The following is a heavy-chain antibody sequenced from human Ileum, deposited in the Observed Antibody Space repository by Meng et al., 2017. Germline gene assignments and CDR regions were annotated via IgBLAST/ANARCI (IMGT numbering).Heavy chain of an antibody. V-gene: IGHV2-5*01. CDR2: IYWNDEK. CDR3: AHRDYYHSSGYFVYYFDY. D-gene: IGHD3-22*01. CDR1: WFSLSSTGVG. Sequence: SGPTLVKPTQTLTLTCAFSWFSLSSTGVGVGWIRQPPGKALEWLALIYWNDEKRYSPSLKSRLTITKDTSKNLVVLTMSNMDPVDTATYYCAHRDYYHSSGYFVYYFDYWGPGSLVTVSS. J-gene: IGHJ4*02.